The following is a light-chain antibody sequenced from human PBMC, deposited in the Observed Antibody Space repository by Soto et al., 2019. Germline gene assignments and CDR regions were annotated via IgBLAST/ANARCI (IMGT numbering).Light chain of an antibody. CDR1: SSDVGRYDY. J-gene: IGLJ2*01. Sequence: QSALTQPASVSGSPGQSITISCTGTSSDVGRYDYVPWYQQHPGKAPKVMIYDVSNRPSGVSNRFSGSKSGNTASLTISGLQAEDEADYYCSSYTTSNTVVFGGGTKVTVL. V-gene: IGLV2-14*03. CDR3: SSYTTSNTVV. CDR2: DVS.